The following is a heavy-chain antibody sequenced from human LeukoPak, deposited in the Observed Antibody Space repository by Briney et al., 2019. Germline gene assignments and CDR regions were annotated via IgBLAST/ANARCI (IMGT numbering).Heavy chain of an antibody. V-gene: IGHV3-9*01. CDR1: GFTFDDYA. CDR2: ISWNSGSI. D-gene: IGHD3-22*01. J-gene: IGHJ4*02. Sequence: GGSLRLSCAASGFTFDDYAMHWVRQAPGKGLEWVSGISWNSGSIGYADSVKGRFTISRDNAKNSLYLQMNSLRAEDTALYYCAKGMGYYDSSGYYGGGFDYWGQGTLVTVSS. CDR3: AKGMGYYDSSGYYGGGFDY.